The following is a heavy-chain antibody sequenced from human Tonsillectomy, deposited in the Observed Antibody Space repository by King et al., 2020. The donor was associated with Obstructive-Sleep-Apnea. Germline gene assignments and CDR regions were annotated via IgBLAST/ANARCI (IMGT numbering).Heavy chain of an antibody. CDR3: ARTYHHLTGYFYY. D-gene: IGHD1-14*01. Sequence: VQLVESGGGLVQPGGSLRLSCAASGFTFSSYSMNWVRQAPGKGLEWVSYISSSSSTIYYADSVKGRFTISRDNAKNSLYLQMNSLRAEDTAVYYCARTYHHLTGYFYYWGQGTLVTVSS. CDR2: ISSSSSTI. J-gene: IGHJ4*02. CDR1: GFTFSSYS. V-gene: IGHV3-48*01.